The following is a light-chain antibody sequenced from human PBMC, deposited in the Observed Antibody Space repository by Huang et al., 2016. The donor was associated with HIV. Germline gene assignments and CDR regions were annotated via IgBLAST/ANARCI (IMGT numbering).Light chain of an antibody. CDR1: QRITPK. Sequence: EIAVTQSPATLSVFPGERATLSCRASQRITPKLAWYQQKPGQAPRLLIYGASTRAAGIPARFTGMGSGTEFTLTISGLQSEDFAVYYCQQYNTWPPLTFGGGTKVGIK. CDR2: GAS. CDR3: QQYNTWPPLT. V-gene: IGKV3-15*01. J-gene: IGKJ4*01.